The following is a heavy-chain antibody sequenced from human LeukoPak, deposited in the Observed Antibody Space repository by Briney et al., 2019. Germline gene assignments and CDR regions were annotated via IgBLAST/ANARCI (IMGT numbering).Heavy chain of an antibody. J-gene: IGHJ3*02. Sequence: PGGSLRLSCEASGFTFHNYAMAWVRQAPGKGLEYVSSIGASGDNIYYGGSVKGRFTISRDNSKNTLFLQMNSLRAEDTALYYCATQSPDYSIDPSYGSFNIWGQGTKVTVSS. CDR1: GFTFHNYA. CDR2: IGASGDNI. D-gene: IGHD3-10*01. V-gene: IGHV3-23*01. CDR3: ATQSPDYSIDPSYGSFNI.